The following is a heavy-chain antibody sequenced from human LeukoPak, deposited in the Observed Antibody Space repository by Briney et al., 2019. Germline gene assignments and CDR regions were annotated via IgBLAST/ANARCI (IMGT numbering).Heavy chain of an antibody. D-gene: IGHD6-6*01. Sequence: GGSLRLSCAASGFTFSSYWMSWVRQAPGEGLEWVANIKQDGAEKYYMDSVKGRFSISRDNAKNSLYLQMNALRAEDTAVYYCARDVRPDYWGEGTLVTVST. CDR1: GFTFSSYW. CDR2: IKQDGAEK. V-gene: IGHV3-7*04. CDR3: ARDVRPDY. J-gene: IGHJ4*02.